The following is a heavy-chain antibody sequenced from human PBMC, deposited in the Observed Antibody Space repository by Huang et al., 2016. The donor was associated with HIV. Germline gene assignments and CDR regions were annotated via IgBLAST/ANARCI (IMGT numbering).Heavy chain of an antibody. Sequence: QVQLVQSGSELKKPGASVKVSCKASGYTFTYFAMNWVRQAPGQGLEWIGWINTNPGNPTYAQGFTGRFVFSLDTSVNTAYLQIRGLKAEDTAVYYCARDNTGDSLDFWGQGTMVTVSS. CDR2: INTNPGNP. D-gene: IGHD3-22*01. J-gene: IGHJ3*01. V-gene: IGHV7-4-1*02. CDR3: ARDNTGDSLDF. CDR1: GYTFTYFA.